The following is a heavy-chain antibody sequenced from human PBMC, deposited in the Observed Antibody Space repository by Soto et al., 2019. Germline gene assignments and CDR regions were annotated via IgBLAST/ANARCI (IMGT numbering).Heavy chain of an antibody. Sequence: GGSLRLSCAAFGFTFSSYAMHWVRQAPGKGLGWVAVISYDGSNKYYADSVKGRFTISRDNTKNTLYLQMNSLRAEDTAVYYCARDLVAATRKGYYYYSMDVWGQGTTVTVSS. D-gene: IGHD2-15*01. CDR1: GFTFSSYA. CDR2: ISYDGSNK. CDR3: ARDLVAATRKGYYYYSMDV. J-gene: IGHJ6*02. V-gene: IGHV3-30-3*01.